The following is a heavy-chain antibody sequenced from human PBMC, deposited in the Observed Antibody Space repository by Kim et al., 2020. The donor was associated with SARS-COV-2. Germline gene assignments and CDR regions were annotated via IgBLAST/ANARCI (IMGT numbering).Heavy chain of an antibody. CDR1: GGTFSNYA. D-gene: IGHD6-13*01. CDR3: VRGVVAAAGPNWFAR. CDR2: IIPFIARP. Sequence: SVKVSCKVSGGTFSNYAISWVRQAPGQGLEWMGRIIPFIARPHYAERFQDRVTITADISTTTAYMELNSLTSEDTATYYCVRGVVAAAGPNWFARWGQGTLVTVSS. V-gene: IGHV1-69*04. J-gene: IGHJ5*02.